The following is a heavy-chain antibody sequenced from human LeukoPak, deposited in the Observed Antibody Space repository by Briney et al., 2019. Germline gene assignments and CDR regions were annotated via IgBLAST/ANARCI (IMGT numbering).Heavy chain of an antibody. CDR1: GGALSSGGYY. CDR2: IYHSGTP. J-gene: IGHJ5*02. V-gene: IGHV4-30-2*01. D-gene: IGHD6-13*01. CDR3: ARDNIPVAGTGLSWFDP. Sequence: PSQNLSLTCTVSGGALSSGGYYWTWIRQPPGKGLERIGNIYHSGTPYYNPSLKSRVTLSVDRSKNQFSLKMTSVTAADTAVYYCARDNIPVAGTGLSWFDPWGQGTLVTVSS.